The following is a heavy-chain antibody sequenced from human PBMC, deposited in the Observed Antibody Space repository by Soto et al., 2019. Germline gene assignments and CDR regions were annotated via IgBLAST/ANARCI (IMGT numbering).Heavy chain of an antibody. D-gene: IGHD6-13*01. CDR2: ISGSGSNT. J-gene: IGHJ4*02. Sequence: GGSLRLSCAASGFAFNNFAMIWVRQSPGKGLEWVSAISGSGSNTYYADSVKGRFTISRDNSKNTVSLQMNSLRVEDTAVYYCTTGEERNSNLYGKFASWCQGPGVTVSS. V-gene: IGHV3-23*01. CDR3: TTGEERNSNLYGKFAS. CDR1: GFAFNNFA.